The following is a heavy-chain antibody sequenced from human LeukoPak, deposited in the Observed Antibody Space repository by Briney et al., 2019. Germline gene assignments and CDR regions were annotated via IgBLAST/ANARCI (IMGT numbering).Heavy chain of an antibody. J-gene: IGHJ2*01. D-gene: IGHD3-3*01. CDR2: IHYSGSA. Sequence: SETLSLTCTVSGGSISRGDYYWSWIRQHPGKGLEWIGYIHYSGSAYYNPSLKSRVTMSVDTSNNQFSLKLSSVTAADTAVYYCATAILTPSGYVWHFDVWGRGTLVTVSS. V-gene: IGHV4-31*03. CDR1: GGSISRGDYY. CDR3: ATAILTPSGYVWHFDV.